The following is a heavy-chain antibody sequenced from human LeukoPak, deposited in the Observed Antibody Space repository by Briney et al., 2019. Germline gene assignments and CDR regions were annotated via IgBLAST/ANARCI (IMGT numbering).Heavy chain of an antibody. Sequence: PSETLSLTCTVSDGSISGYDWSWIRQPPGKGLEWVGSISYSGSTNYNPSLKSRVTISVDTSKNQFSLKLNSVTAADTAVYYCGRDGRIVVGAFDIWGQGTMVTVSS. CDR1: DGSISGYD. CDR3: GRDGRIVVGAFDI. V-gene: IGHV4-59*01. CDR2: ISYSGST. D-gene: IGHD3-22*01. J-gene: IGHJ3*02.